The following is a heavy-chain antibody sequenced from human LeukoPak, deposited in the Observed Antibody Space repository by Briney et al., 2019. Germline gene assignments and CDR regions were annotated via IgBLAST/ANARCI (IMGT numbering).Heavy chain of an antibody. J-gene: IGHJ4*02. Sequence: SETPSLTCTVSGGFISSSSYYWGWIRQPPGKGLEWIGSIYYSGNTYYNPSLKSRVTISVDTSKNQFSLKLSSVTAADTAVYYCARVSCSSTSCLDYWGQGTLVTVSS. V-gene: IGHV4-39*01. CDR1: GGFISSSSYY. CDR3: ARVSCSSTSCLDY. CDR2: IYYSGNT. D-gene: IGHD2-2*01.